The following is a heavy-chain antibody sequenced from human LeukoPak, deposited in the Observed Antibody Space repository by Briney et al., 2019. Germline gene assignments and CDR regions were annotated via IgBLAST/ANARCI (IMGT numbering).Heavy chain of an antibody. CDR1: GFTFSSFA. Sequence: GGSLRLSCAASGFTFSSFAMSWVRQAPGKGLEWVSAISGSGGSTYYADSVKGRFTISRDNSKNTLFLQMNSLRAEDAAVYYCAKDRSCTGSSCNVGSWGQGTMVTVSS. V-gene: IGHV3-23*01. CDR2: ISGSGGST. D-gene: IGHD2-2*01. CDR3: AKDRSCTGSSCNVGS. J-gene: IGHJ3*01.